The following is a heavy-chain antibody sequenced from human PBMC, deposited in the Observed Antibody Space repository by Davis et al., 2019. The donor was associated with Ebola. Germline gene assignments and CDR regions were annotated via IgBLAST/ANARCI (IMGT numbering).Heavy chain of an antibody. CDR1: GYTFTNYG. V-gene: IGHV1-18*04. D-gene: IGHD3-10*01. Sequence: AASVKVSCKASGYTFTNYGITWVRQAPGQGLEWMGWINPHNGNTNYAQNVQGRVTMTTDTSTSTAYMEVGSLRSEDTAVYYCARGAVWFGELSGGYYFDYWGQGTLVTVSS. CDR2: INPHNGNT. CDR3: ARGAVWFGELSGGYYFDY. J-gene: IGHJ4*02.